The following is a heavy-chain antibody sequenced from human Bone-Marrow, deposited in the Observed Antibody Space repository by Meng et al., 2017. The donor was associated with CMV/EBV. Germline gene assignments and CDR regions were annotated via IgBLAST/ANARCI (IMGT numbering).Heavy chain of an antibody. D-gene: IGHD2/OR15-2a*01. CDR3: ARGQVQCSTINCHDYRFSGMDV. V-gene: IGHV1-18*01. Sequence: ASVKVSCKASGYTFTSYGISWVRQAPGQGLEWMGWISAYNGNTNYAQKLQGRVTMTTDTSTSTAYMELSSLRSDDTAVYYCARGQVQCSTINCHDYRFSGMDVWGQGTTVTVSS. CDR2: ISAYNGNT. CDR1: GYTFTSYG. J-gene: IGHJ6*02.